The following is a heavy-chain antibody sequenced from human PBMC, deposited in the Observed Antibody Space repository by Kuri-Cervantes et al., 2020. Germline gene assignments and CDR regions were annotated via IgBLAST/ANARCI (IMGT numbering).Heavy chain of an antibody. J-gene: IGHJ6*02. CDR2: IWYDGSNK. V-gene: IGHV3-33*06. Sequence: GGSLRLSCAASGFTFSSYGMHWVRQAPGKGLEWVAVIWYDGSNKYYADSVKGRFTISRDNSKNTLYLQMNSLRAEDTAVYYCAKDLVAGTSGYYYYGMDVWGQGTTVTVSS. CDR3: AKDLVAGTSGYYYYGMDV. D-gene: IGHD6-19*01. CDR1: GFTFSSYG.